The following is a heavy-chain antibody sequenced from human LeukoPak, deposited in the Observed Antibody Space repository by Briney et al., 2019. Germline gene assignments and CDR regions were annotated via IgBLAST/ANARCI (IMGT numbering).Heavy chain of an antibody. V-gene: IGHV3-15*01. J-gene: IGHJ4*02. CDR2: IKSKTDGGTT. D-gene: IGHD3-10*01. CDR1: GGSISSYY. CDR3: TPELFGAFDY. Sequence: PSETLSLTCTVSGGSISSYYWSWIRQPPGKGLEWVGRIKSKTDGGTTDYAAPVKGRFTISRDDSKNTLYLQMNSLKTEDTAVYYCTPELFGAFDYWGQGTLVTVSS.